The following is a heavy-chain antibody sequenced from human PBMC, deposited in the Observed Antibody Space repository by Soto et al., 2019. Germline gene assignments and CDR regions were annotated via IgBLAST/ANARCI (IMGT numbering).Heavy chain of an antibody. V-gene: IGHV4-61*01. CDR1: GDSISSGSYF. J-gene: IGHJ6*02. CDR2: IFYRGST. Sequence: SETLSLTCTVSGDSISSGSYFWSWIRQPPGKGLEWIGYIFYRGSTNHNPSLTGRVTFSVDTSKNQFSLRLRSVTAADTAVYYCARGGGYSYHLYGLDVWGQGTTVTVSS. D-gene: IGHD5-18*01. CDR3: ARGGGYSYHLYGLDV.